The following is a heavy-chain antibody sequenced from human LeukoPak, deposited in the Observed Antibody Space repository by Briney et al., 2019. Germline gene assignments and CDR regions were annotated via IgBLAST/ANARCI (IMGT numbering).Heavy chain of an antibody. CDR3: SRSLPRRDGYNLFWFSDY. D-gene: IGHD5-24*01. V-gene: IGHV1-18*01. CDR2: ISAYNGNT. CDR1: GYTFTSYG. J-gene: IGHJ4*02. Sequence: ASVKLSCNASGYTFTSYGISWVRQAPGQGLEWMGWISAYNGNTNYAQKLQGRVTITTDTTTSTAYTEPRSLRSDGPAVYYLSRSLPRRDGYNLFWFSDYWGQGTLVTVSS.